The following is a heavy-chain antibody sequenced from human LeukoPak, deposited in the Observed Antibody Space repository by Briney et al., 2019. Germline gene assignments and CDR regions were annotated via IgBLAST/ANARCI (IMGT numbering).Heavy chain of an antibody. CDR3: ARTGGRDGYGFDY. CDR1: GFTFSSHG. D-gene: IGHD5-24*01. J-gene: IGHJ4*02. Sequence: GGSLILSCAASGFTFSSHGMHWVRQTPGKGLEWVAAVRYDGSNKYYADSVKGRLTISRDNPKNTLYLQMNSLRAEDTAVYYCARTGGRDGYGFDYWGQGTLVTVSP. V-gene: IGHV3-33*01. CDR2: VRYDGSNK.